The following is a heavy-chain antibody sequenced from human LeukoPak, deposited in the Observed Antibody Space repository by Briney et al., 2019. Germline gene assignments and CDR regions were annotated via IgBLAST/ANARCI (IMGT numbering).Heavy chain of an antibody. J-gene: IGHJ4*02. V-gene: IGHV1-18*01. CDR1: GYTFTSYG. CDR2: ISAYNGNT. D-gene: IGHD3-10*01. Sequence: GASVKVSCKASGYTFTSYGISWVRQAPGQGLEWMGWISAYNGNTNYAQKLQGRVTMTTDTSTSTAYMELRSLRSDDTAVYYCVRVLYYYGSGSYYPFDYWGQGTLVTVSS. CDR3: VRVLYYYGSGSYYPFDY.